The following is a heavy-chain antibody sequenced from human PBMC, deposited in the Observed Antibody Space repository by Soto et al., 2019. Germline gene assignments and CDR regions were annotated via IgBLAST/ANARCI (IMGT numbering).Heavy chain of an antibody. CDR3: ARAVSVVVAATDYSQH. V-gene: IGHV4-31*03. CDR1: GGSISSGGYY. Sequence: SETLSLTCTVSGGSISSGGYYWSWIRQHPGKGLEWIGYIYYSGSTYYNPSLKSRVTISVDTSKNQFSLKLSSVTAADTAVYYCARAVSVVVAATDYSQHWGHGTMDTLSS. D-gene: IGHD2-15*01. CDR2: IYYSGST. J-gene: IGHJ1*01.